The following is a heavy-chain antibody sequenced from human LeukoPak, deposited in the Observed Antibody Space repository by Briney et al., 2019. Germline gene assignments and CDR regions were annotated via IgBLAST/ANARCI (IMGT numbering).Heavy chain of an antibody. D-gene: IGHD2-15*01. Sequence: SETLSLTCTVSGGSISSGSYCWSWIRQHPGKGLEWIGYIYYSGSSYYNPSLKSRVIISVDKSKNRFSLKLRSVTAADTAVYYCARSHPGYCSGGSCYLLSEWFDPGGQGTLVTVSS. CDR3: ARSHPGYCSGGSCYLLSEWFDP. CDR2: IYYSGSS. V-gene: IGHV4-31*03. J-gene: IGHJ5*02. CDR1: GGSISSGSYC.